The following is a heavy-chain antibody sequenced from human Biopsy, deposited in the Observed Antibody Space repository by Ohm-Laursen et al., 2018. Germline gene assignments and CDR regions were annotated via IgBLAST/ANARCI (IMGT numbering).Heavy chain of an antibody. D-gene: IGHD3-22*01. Sequence: TLSLTWAVYGEPFNGYYWSWIRQTPGKGLEWIGEINHSGRTNYNPSLKSRVTISVDTSKNQFSLKVRSVTAADTAVYYCVRGVDYYDPYHYYALDVWGQGTTVTVSS. CDR3: VRGVDYYDPYHYYALDV. V-gene: IGHV4-34*01. CDR2: INHSGRT. J-gene: IGHJ6*02. CDR1: GEPFNGYY.